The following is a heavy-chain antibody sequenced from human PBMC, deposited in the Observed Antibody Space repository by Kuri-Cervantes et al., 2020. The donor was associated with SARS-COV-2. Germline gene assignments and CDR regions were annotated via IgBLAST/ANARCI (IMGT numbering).Heavy chain of an antibody. CDR3: ANTGIVGAKRSQHYYYYYCMDV. J-gene: IGHJ6*03. D-gene: IGHD1-26*01. Sequence: GGSLRLSCAASGFTFSSYGMHWVRQAPGKGLEWVAFIRYDGSNKYYADSVKGRFTISRDNSKNTLYLQMNSLRAEDTAVYYCANTGIVGAKRSQHYYYYYCMDVWGKGTTVTVSS. CDR2: IRYDGSNK. V-gene: IGHV3-30*02. CDR1: GFTFSSYG.